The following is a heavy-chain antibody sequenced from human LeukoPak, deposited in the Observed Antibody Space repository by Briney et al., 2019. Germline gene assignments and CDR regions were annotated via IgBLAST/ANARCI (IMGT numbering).Heavy chain of an antibody. D-gene: IGHD6-19*01. Sequence: PSETLSLTCAVSGGSIKSNNWWSWVRQPPGKGLEWIGEIRHYDGHTKYNPSLKGRVTISIDKPRNHFSLTLTSVTAADTAIYYCASSIPIGWSPNTYWGQGTLVIVSS. CDR1: GGSIKSNNW. V-gene: IGHV4-4*02. CDR2: IRHYDGHT. CDR3: ASSIPIGWSPNTY. J-gene: IGHJ4*02.